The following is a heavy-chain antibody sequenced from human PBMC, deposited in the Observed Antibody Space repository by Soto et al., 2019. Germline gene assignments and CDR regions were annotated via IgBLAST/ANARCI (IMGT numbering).Heavy chain of an antibody. CDR3: AKDRDIVAPYYYDYYMDV. Sequence: GGSLRLSCAASGFTFSSYGMHWVRQAPGKGLEWVAVIWYDGSNKYYADSVKGRFTISRDNSKNTLYLQMNSRRAEDTAVYYCAKDRDIVAPYYYDYYMDVWGKGTTVTVSS. J-gene: IGHJ6*03. CDR1: GFTFSSYG. CDR2: IWYDGSNK. V-gene: IGHV3-33*06. D-gene: IGHD5-12*01.